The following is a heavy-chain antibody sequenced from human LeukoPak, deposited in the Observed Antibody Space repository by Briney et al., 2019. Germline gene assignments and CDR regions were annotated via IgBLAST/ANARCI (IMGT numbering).Heavy chain of an antibody. CDR3: ARRSRYYYDSSGYRGGDFDL. J-gene: IGHJ2*01. Sequence: ASVKVSCKASGYIFTNYGLTWVRQAPGQGLEWMGWINTNNGNTNYAQKLQGRVTMTTDTSTSTAYMELRSLRSDDTAVYYCARRSRYYYDSSGYRGGDFDLWGRGTLVTVSS. CDR2: INTNNGNT. D-gene: IGHD3-22*01. V-gene: IGHV1-18*01. CDR1: GYIFTNYG.